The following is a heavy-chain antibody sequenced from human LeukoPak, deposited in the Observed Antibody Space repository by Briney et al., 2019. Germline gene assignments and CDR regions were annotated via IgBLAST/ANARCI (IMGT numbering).Heavy chain of an antibody. CDR3: ARGAQYSSGWNFDY. Sequence: GRSLRLSCVASGFTFSRYGMHWVRQAPGKGLEWVAVISYDGSNKYYADSVKGRFTISRDNSKNTLYLQMNSLRAEDTAVYYCARGAQYSSGWNFDYWGQGTLVTVSS. V-gene: IGHV3-30*03. CDR2: ISYDGSNK. CDR1: GFTFSRYG. J-gene: IGHJ4*02. D-gene: IGHD6-19*01.